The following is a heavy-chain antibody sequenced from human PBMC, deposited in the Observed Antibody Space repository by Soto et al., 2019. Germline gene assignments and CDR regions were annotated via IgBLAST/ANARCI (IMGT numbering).Heavy chain of an antibody. CDR3: AKVLLDYGDVNWFDP. J-gene: IGHJ5*02. CDR2: ISGSGGST. CDR1: GGSISSSNYY. D-gene: IGHD4-17*01. Sequence: ETLSLTCTVSGGSISSSNYYWGWIRQAPGKGLEWVSAISGSGGSTYYADSVKGRFTISRDNSKNTLYLQMNSLRAEDTAVYYCAKVLLDYGDVNWFDPWGQGTLVTVSS. V-gene: IGHV3-23*01.